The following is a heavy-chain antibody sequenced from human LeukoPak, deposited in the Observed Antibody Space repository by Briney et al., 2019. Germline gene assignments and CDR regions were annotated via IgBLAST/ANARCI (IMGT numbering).Heavy chain of an antibody. D-gene: IGHD3-22*01. Sequence: SATVSPTCTVYGYSISSGYYWGWIRQPPGKGLEWIGSIYYSGSTYYIPSIKSRVTISVDTSKNQFSLKLSSVTAADTAVYYCACLTTADAFDIWGQGTKVTVSS. CDR1: GYSISSGYY. V-gene: IGHV4-38-2*02. J-gene: IGHJ3*02. CDR3: ACLTTADAFDI. CDR2: IYYSGST.